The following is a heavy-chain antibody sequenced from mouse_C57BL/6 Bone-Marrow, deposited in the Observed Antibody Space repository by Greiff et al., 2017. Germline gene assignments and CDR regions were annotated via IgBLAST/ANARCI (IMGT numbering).Heavy chain of an antibody. Sequence: QVQLQQSGAELARPGASVKLSCKASGYTFTSYGISWVKQRTGQGLEWIGEIYPRSGNTYYNEKFKGKATLTADKSSSTAYMEPRSLTSEDSAVYFCARYYDYDWFAYWGQGTLVTVSA. J-gene: IGHJ3*01. CDR2: IYPRSGNT. V-gene: IGHV1-81*01. CDR1: GYTFTSYG. CDR3: ARYYDYDWFAY. D-gene: IGHD2-4*01.